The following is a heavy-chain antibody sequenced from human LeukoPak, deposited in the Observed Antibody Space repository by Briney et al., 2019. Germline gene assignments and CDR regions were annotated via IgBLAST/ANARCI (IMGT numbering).Heavy chain of an antibody. Sequence: GGSLRLXCAASKFSFSTYPMNWVRQAPGKGLEWVSTISGSGGNTYYADSVKGRFTISRDNSKNTLYLQMNSLRAEDTAIYYCAKERPQTTSFDYWGQGTLVTVSS. CDR1: KFSFSTYP. D-gene: IGHD2/OR15-2a*01. CDR3: AKERPQTTSFDY. V-gene: IGHV3-23*01. J-gene: IGHJ4*02. CDR2: ISGSGGNT.